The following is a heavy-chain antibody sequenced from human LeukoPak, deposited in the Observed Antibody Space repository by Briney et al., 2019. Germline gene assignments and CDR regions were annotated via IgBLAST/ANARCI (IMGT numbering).Heavy chain of an antibody. Sequence: GGSLRLSCAASGFTFSSYSMNWVRQAPGKGLEYVSAINTDGGSTYYADSVNGRFTISRDNSKNTLYLQMRSLRAEDTAVYYCVKAIFFGSGSYYGYWGQGALVTVSS. D-gene: IGHD3-22*01. V-gene: IGHV3-64D*09. J-gene: IGHJ4*02. CDR2: INTDGGST. CDR1: GFTFSSYS. CDR3: VKAIFFGSGSYYGY.